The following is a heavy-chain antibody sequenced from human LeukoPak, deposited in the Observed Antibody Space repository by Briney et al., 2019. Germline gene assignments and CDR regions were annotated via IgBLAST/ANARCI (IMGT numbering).Heavy chain of an antibody. J-gene: IGHJ4*02. CDR2: IYYSGST. D-gene: IGHD1-26*01. Sequence: PSETLSLTCTVSGDSISSSNYSWGWIRQPPGKGLEWIGSIYYSGSTYYNPSLKSRVTISVDTSKNQFSLKLNSVTATDTAVYYCATGPRWLSYWEFDYWGQGTLVTVSS. V-gene: IGHV4-39*01. CDR3: ATGPRWLSYWEFDY. CDR1: GDSISSSNYS.